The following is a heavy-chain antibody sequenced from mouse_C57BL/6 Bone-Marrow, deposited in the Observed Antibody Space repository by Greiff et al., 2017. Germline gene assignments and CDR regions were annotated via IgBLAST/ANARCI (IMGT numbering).Heavy chain of an antibody. J-gene: IGHJ3*01. CDR3: ARSEGYYDYDGWFAN. Sequence: VQLQQSGPELVKPGASVKISCKASGYSFTDYNMNWVKQSTGKSLEWIGVINPNYGTTSYNQKFKGKATLTVAQSSSPAYMQVNSLTSEDSAVYYCARSEGYYDYDGWFANWGQGTLVTVSA. CDR2: INPNYGTT. D-gene: IGHD2-4*01. CDR1: GYSFTDYN. V-gene: IGHV1-39*01.